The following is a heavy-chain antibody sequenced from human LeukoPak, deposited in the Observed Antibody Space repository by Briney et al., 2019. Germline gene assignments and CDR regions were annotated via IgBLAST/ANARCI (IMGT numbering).Heavy chain of an antibody. V-gene: IGHV3-48*01. CDR3: ARDNHLDY. CDR2: ISSGSKTI. J-gene: IGHJ4*02. CDR1: GFSFSTYS. D-gene: IGHD1-14*01. Sequence: PGGSLRLSCAASGFSFSTYSMNWVRQAPGKGLDWVSYISSGSKTIYYADSVKGRFTISRDNAKNSLYLQMNSLRAEDTAIYYCARDNHLDYWGQGTLVTVSS.